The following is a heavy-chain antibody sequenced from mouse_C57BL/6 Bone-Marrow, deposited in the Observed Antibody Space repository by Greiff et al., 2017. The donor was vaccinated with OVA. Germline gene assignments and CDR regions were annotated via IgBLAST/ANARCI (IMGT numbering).Heavy chain of an antibody. Sequence: VQGVESGAELARPGASVKLSCKASGYTFTSYGISWVKQRTGQGLEWIGEIYPRSGNTYYNEKFKGKATLTADKSSSTAYMQLSSLTSEDSAVYFCARYPLYDGYFYFDYWGQGTTLTVSS. CDR3: ARYPLYDGYFYFDY. J-gene: IGHJ2*01. CDR1: GYTFTSYG. V-gene: IGHV1-81*01. D-gene: IGHD2-3*01. CDR2: IYPRSGNT.